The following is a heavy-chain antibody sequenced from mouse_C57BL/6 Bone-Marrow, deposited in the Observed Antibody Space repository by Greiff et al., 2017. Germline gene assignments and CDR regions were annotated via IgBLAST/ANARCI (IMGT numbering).Heavy chain of an antibody. V-gene: IGHV5-6*01. J-gene: IGHJ4*01. CDR2: IRSGGSYT. CDR1: GFTFSSYG. Sequence: EVQVVESGGDLVKPGGSLKLSCAASGFTFSSYGMHWVRQPPDKRLEWVATIRSGGSYTYYPYRVKGRFTISRDNAKNTLYLQMSSLKSEDTAMYYCARRAYYEYDEAMDYWGQGTSVTVSS. CDR3: ARRAYYEYDEAMDY. D-gene: IGHD2-4*01.